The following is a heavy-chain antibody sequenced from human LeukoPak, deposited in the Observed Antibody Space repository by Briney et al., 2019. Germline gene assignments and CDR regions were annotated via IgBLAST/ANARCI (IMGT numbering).Heavy chain of an antibody. CDR3: ARGSYSGMDV. V-gene: IGHV4-59*01. CDR2: IYYSGST. Sequence: PSETLSLTCTVSGGSISGYYWTWIRQPPGKGLEWIGYIYYSGSTDYTPSLKSRVTISVDTSKNQFSLKLSSVTAADTAVYYCARGSYSGMDVWGQGTTVTVSS. CDR1: GGSISGYY. J-gene: IGHJ6*02. D-gene: IGHD2-21*01.